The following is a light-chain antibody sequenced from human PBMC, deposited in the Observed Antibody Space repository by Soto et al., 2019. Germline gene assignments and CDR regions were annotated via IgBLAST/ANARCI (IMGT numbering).Light chain of an antibody. CDR1: QSISSH. J-gene: IGKJ1*01. CDR2: GAS. CDR3: QQSYTTPRT. V-gene: IGKV1-39*01. Sequence: DIPMTHSPSSLSATVGDRVTITCRASQSISSHLNWYQQKAGKAPKLLISGASSLESGVPSRFSGSGSGTDFTLTISSLQPEDFATYYCQQSYTTPRTFGQGTKVEIK.